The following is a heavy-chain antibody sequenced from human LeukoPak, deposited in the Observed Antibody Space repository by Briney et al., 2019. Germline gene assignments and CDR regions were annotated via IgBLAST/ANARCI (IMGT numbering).Heavy chain of an antibody. Sequence: ASVKVSCKASGYTFTGYYMHWVRQAPGQGLEWMGWINCNSAGTKYPQKFQGRVSMTRDTSISTGSLELSRLRSEDTAVYYCARDLTIVGGVSDPRIRGHWGQGTLVTVSS. J-gene: IGHJ4*02. CDR1: GYTFTGYY. CDR2: INCNSAGT. CDR3: ARDLTIVGGVSDPRIRGH. V-gene: IGHV1-2*02. D-gene: IGHD3-3*01.